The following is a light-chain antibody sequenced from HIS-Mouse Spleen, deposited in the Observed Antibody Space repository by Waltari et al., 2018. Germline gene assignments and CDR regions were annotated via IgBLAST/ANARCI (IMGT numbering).Light chain of an antibody. V-gene: IGKV3-15*01. CDR3: QQYNNWPWT. J-gene: IGKJ1*01. CDR1: QSVSSN. Sequence: EIVMTQSPATLSVSPGERATLSCRASQSVSSNLAWYQQKPGQAPRHLSYGASTRATGIPARFSGSGSGTEFTLTISSMQSEDFAVYYCQQYNNWPWTFGQGTKVEIK. CDR2: GAS.